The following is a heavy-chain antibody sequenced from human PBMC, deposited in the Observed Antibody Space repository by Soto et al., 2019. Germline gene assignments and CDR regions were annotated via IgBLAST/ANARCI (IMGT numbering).Heavy chain of an antibody. CDR3: ARGRLIGVAGAAPEGPYYFDY. CDR2: IYYSGST. J-gene: IGHJ4*02. CDR1: GGSISSGGYY. V-gene: IGHV4-31*03. Sequence: QVQLQESGPGLVKPSQTLSLTCTVSGGSISSGGYYWSWIRQHPGKGLEWLGYIYYSGSTYYNPALKRRVTISVDTSKIQFSLKLSSVPAADTAVYYCARGRLIGVAGAAPEGPYYFDYRGQGTLVTVSS. D-gene: IGHD6-19*01.